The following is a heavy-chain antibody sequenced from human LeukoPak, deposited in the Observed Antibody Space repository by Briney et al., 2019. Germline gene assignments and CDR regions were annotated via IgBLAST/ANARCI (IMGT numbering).Heavy chain of an antibody. Sequence: GGSLRLSCAASGFTFSDYYMSWVRQAPGKGLEWVSAISGSGGSTYYADSVKGRFTISRDNSKNTLYLQMNSLRAEDTAVYYCAKGGNYDPFDYWGQGTLVTVSS. V-gene: IGHV3-23*01. CDR3: AKGGNYDPFDY. J-gene: IGHJ4*02. CDR2: ISGSGGST. D-gene: IGHD3-3*01. CDR1: GFTFSDYY.